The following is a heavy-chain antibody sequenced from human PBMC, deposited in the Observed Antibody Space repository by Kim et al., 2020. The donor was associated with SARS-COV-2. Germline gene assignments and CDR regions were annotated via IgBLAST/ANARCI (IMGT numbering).Heavy chain of an antibody. D-gene: IGHD3-3*01. CDR1: GFTFSSYG. CDR3: AKDKSFGVVPNLAYYGMDV. Sequence: GGSLRLSCAASGFTFSSYGMHWVRQAPGKGLEWVAVISYDGSNEYYADSVKGRFTISRDNSKNTLYLQMNSLRAEDTAVYHCAKDKSFGVVPNLAYYGMDVWGQGTTVTVSS. CDR2: ISYDGSNE. V-gene: IGHV3-30*18. J-gene: IGHJ6*02.